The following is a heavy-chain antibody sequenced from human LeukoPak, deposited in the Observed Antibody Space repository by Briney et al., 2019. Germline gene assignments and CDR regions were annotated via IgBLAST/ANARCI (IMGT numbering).Heavy chain of an antibody. CDR1: GGSISSYY. CDR2: IHFSGST. J-gene: IGHJ4*02. Sequence: SETLSLTCTVSGGSISSYYWSWIRQPPGKGLEWIEYIHFSGSTSYNPSLKSRVTISVDTSKNHFSLKLSSVTAADTAIYYCARSFYGGNSDYWGQGTLLTVSS. V-gene: IGHV4-59*01. CDR3: ARSFYGGNSDY. D-gene: IGHD4-23*01.